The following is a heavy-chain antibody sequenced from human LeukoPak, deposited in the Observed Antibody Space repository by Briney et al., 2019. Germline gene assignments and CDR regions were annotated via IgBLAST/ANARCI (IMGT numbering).Heavy chain of an antibody. CDR1: GFTFSSYA. V-gene: IGHV3-23*01. D-gene: IGHD3-10*01. Sequence: GGSLRLSCAASGFTFSSYAMSWVRQAPGKGLEWVSAISGSGGSTYYADSVKGRFTISRDNSKNTLYLQMNSLRAEDTAVYYCVTSGPLLWFGELTHWGQGTLVTVCS. CDR3: VTSGPLLWFGELTH. CDR2: ISGSGGST. J-gene: IGHJ4*02.